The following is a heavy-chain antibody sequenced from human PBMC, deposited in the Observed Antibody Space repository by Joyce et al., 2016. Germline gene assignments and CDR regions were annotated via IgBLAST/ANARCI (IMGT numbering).Heavy chain of an antibody. V-gene: IGHV3-21*01. CDR2: LSSSSSYI. CDR1: GFTFSSDS. Sequence: EVQLVESGGGLVKHGGSLRLSCAASGFTFSSDSMSWCRQAPGKGLEWVSFLSSSSSYIKYTDSVKGRFTISRDNAKNSLYLQMNSLRVEDTAVYYCARSSYTNGIFDYWGQGTLVTVSS. D-gene: IGHD2-8*01. J-gene: IGHJ4*02. CDR3: ARSSYTNGIFDY.